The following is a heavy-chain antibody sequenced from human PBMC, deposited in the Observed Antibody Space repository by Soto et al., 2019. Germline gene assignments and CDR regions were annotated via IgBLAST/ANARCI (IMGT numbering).Heavy chain of an antibody. CDR2: TRNKANSYTT. CDR3: ARGGRVSGWYVESAYGMDV. Sequence: EVQLVESGGGLVQPGGSLRLSCAASGFTFSDHYMDWVRQAPGKGLEWVGRTRNKANSYTTEYAASVKGRFTISRDDSKNSLYLQMNSLKTEDTAVYYCARGGRVSGWYVESAYGMDVWGQGTTVTVSS. V-gene: IGHV3-72*01. CDR1: GFTFSDHY. J-gene: IGHJ6*02. D-gene: IGHD6-19*01.